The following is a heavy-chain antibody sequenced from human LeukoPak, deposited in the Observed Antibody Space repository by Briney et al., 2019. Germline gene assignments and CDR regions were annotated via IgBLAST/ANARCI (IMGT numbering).Heavy chain of an antibody. CDR1: GFTFSSYS. Sequence: GGSLRLSCAASGFTFSSYSMNWVRQAPGKGLEWVSYISSSSSTIYYADSVKGRFTISRDNSKNTLYLQMNSLRAEDTAVYYCARGILSGAFDIWGQGTMVTVSS. J-gene: IGHJ3*02. D-gene: IGHD2-15*01. CDR3: ARGILSGAFDI. CDR2: ISSSSSTI. V-gene: IGHV3-48*01.